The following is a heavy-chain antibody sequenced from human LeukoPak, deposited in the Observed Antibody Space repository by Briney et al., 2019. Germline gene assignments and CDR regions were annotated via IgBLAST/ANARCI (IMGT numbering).Heavy chain of an antibody. CDR1: GGSFSGYY. J-gene: IGHJ6*02. V-gene: IGHV4-34*01. CDR2: INHSGST. Sequence: SETLSLTCAVYGGSFSGYYWSWIRQPPGKGLEWIGEINHSGSTNCNPSLKSRVTISVDTSKNQFSLKLSSVTAADTAVYYCARGPRLRFLEWLSHHYYGMDVWGQGTTVTVSS. CDR3: ARGPRLRFLEWLSHHYYGMDV. D-gene: IGHD3-3*01.